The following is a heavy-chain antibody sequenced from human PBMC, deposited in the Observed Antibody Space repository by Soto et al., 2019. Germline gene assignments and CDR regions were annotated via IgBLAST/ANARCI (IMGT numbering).Heavy chain of an antibody. D-gene: IGHD3-10*01. V-gene: IGHV4-39*01. CDR1: GGSIRSSSYY. CDR2: IYYSGST. J-gene: IGHJ4*02. Sequence: QLQLQESGPGLVKPSETMSLTCTVSGGSIRSSSYYWGWIRQPPGKGLEWIGSIYYSGSTYYNPSLKGRVTLSVDKAKNQFSLKLGSVTAADTAVYYCASRRDGSGYPYWGQGTLVTVSS. CDR3: ASRRDGSGYPY.